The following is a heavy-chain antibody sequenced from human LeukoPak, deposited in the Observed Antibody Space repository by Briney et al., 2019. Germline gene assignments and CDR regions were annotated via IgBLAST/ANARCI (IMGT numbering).Heavy chain of an antibody. Sequence: PGRSLRLSCAASGFTIDDYAMHWVRQTPGKGLEWVSGISWNSGSIGYADSVKGRFTISRDNAKNSLYLQMNSLRAEDTALYYCAKDRNSKYYYYMDVWGKGTTVTVSS. CDR3: AKDRNSKYYYYMDV. J-gene: IGHJ6*03. V-gene: IGHV3-9*01. CDR1: GFTIDDYA. CDR2: ISWNSGSI. D-gene: IGHD1-7*01.